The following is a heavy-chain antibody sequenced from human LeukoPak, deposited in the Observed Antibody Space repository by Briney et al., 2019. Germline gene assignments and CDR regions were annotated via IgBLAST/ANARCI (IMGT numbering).Heavy chain of an antibody. CDR3: ARELDRIAVAQPFDY. J-gene: IGHJ4*02. CDR1: GFTFSDHI. CDR2: VSGSGSTV. V-gene: IGHV3-48*01. D-gene: IGHD6-19*01. Sequence: GGSLRLSCAASGFTFSDHIMNWVRQLPGKRLEWVAYVSGSGSTVYYADSVKGRFTISRDNSKNTLYLQMNSLRAEDTAVYYCARELDRIAVAQPFDYWGQGTLVTVSS.